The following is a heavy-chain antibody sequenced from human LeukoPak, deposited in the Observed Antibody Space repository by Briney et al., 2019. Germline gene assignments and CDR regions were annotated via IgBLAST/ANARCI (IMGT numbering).Heavy chain of an antibody. V-gene: IGHV4-39*01. CDR3: ARLIVGATCFDY. CDR2: IYYSGST. J-gene: IGHJ4*02. CDR1: GSSISSSSYY. D-gene: IGHD1-26*01. Sequence: SETLSLTCTVSGSSISSSSYYWGWIRQPPGKGLEWIGSIYYSGSTYYNPSLKSRVTISVDTSKNQFSLKLSSVTAADTAVYYCARLIVGATCFDYWGQGTLVTVSS.